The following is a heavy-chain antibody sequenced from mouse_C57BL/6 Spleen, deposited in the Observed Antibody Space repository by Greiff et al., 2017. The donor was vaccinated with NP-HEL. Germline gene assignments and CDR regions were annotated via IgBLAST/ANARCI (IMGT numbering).Heavy chain of an antibody. CDR3: ARDEDYAAMDY. J-gene: IGHJ4*01. V-gene: IGHV5-4*01. Sequence: EVKVVESGGGLVKPGGSLKLSCAASGFTFSSYAMSWVRQTPEKRLEWVATISDGGSYTYYPDNVKGRFTISRDNAKNNLYLQMSHLKSEDTAMYYCARDEDYAAMDYWGQGTSVTVSS. CDR1: GFTFSSYA. D-gene: IGHD1-1*01. CDR2: ISDGGSYT.